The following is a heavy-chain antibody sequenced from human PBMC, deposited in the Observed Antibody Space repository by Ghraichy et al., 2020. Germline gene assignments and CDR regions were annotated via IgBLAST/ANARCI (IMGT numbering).Heavy chain of an antibody. J-gene: IGHJ6*03. CDR3: ARDTRYYYCMDV. V-gene: IGHV4-34*01. Sequence: SETLSLTCAVYGGSFSGYYWSWIRQPPGKGLEWIGEINHSGSTNYNPSLKSRVTISVDTSKNQFSLKLSSVTAADTAVYYCARDTRYYYCMDVWGKGTTVTVSS. CDR2: INHSGST. CDR1: GGSFSGYY.